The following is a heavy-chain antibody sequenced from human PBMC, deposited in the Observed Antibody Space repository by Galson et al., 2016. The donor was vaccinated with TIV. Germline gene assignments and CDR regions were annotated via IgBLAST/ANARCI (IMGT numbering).Heavy chain of an antibody. D-gene: IGHD5-24*01. V-gene: IGHV5-51*01. Sequence: QSGAEVKQPVESLTISCKASGYSFSNYWIGWVRQVPGKGLEWMGIIYIRNSDTKYSPSFRGQVTISADRSINTAYLQWRGLKPSDTAMYYCSSATDGNFFFDYWAQGTLVTVSS. CDR3: SSATDGNFFFDY. CDR2: IYIRNSDT. CDR1: GYSFSNYW. J-gene: IGHJ4*02.